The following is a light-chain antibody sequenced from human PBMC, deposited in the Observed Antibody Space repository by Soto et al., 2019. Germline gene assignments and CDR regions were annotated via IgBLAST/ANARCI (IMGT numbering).Light chain of an antibody. V-gene: IGLV2-8*01. CDR3: SSYAGSSNV. CDR2: EVN. CDR1: SSDVGGYNY. J-gene: IGLJ1*01. Sequence: QSALTQPPSASGSPGQSVAISCTGTSSDVGGYNYVSSYQQHPGNAPKLMIYEVNKRPSGVPDRFSGSKSGNTASLTVSGLQAEDEADYYCSSYAGSSNVFGTGTKLTVL.